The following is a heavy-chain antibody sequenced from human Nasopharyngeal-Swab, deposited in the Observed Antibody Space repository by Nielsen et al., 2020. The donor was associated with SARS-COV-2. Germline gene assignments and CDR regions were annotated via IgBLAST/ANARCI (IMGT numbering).Heavy chain of an antibody. CDR1: GFTFSRYG. CDR3: AKDRYCSSTSCHYYYYYYMDV. J-gene: IGHJ6*03. CDR2: IRYDGSNK. V-gene: IGHV3-30*02. Sequence: GESLKISCAASGFTFSRYGMHWVRQAPGKGLEWVAFIRYDGSNKYYADSVKGRFTISRDNSKNTLYLQMNSLRAEDTAVYYCAKDRYCSSTSCHYYYYYYMDVWGKGTTVTVSS. D-gene: IGHD2-2*01.